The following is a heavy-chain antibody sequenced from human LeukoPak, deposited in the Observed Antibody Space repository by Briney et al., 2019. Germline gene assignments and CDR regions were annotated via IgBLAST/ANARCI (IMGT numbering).Heavy chain of an antibody. CDR3: AKEGCSGGSCYEDY. J-gene: IGHJ4*02. V-gene: IGHV3-23*01. D-gene: IGHD2-15*01. CDR2: ISGSGGST. CDR1: GVTFSTYA. Sequence: GGCLRLSCAASGVTFSTYAMSWVREAPGEGLWWVSAISGSGGSTYYADSVKGRFTISRDNSKNTLYLQMNSLRAEDTAVYYCAKEGCSGGSCYEDYWGQGTLVTVSS.